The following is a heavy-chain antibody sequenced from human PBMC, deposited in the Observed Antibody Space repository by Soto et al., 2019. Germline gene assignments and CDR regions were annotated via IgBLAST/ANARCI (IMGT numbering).Heavy chain of an antibody. J-gene: IGHJ5*02. D-gene: IGHD1-26*01. CDR1: GGSISNYY. CDR2: IFYSGST. CDR3: ARDGKVSGSATHWFDP. Sequence: QVQLQESGPGLVKPSETLSLTCTVSGGSISNYYWSWIRQPPGKGLEWIGCIFYSGSTNYSPSLRSRVTISVDTSKNQFSLELSSVTAADTVVYYCARDGKVSGSATHWFDPWGQGTLVTVSS. V-gene: IGHV4-59*01.